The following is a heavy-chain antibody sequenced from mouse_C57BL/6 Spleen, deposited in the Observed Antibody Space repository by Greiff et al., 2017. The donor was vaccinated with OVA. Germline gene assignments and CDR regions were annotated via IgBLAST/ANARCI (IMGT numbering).Heavy chain of an antibody. CDR3: ARGDATFSFPAY. CDR2: ISSGSSTI. CDR1: GFTFSDYG. Sequence: EVQLVESGGGLVKPGGSLKLSCAASGFTFSDYGMHWVRQAPEKGLEWVAYISSGSSTIYYADTVKGRFTISRDNAKNTLFLQMTSLRSEDTAMYYCARGDATFSFPAYWGQGTLVTVSA. J-gene: IGHJ3*01. D-gene: IGHD5-5*01. V-gene: IGHV5-17*01.